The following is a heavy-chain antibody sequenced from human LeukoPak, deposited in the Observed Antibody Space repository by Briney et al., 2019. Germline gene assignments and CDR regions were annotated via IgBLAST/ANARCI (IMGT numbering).Heavy chain of an antibody. CDR2: ISAYNGNT. CDR1: VYTFTGYG. D-gene: IGHD4-17*01. J-gene: IGHJ1*01. Sequence: GASVKVSCKACVYTFTGYGVSWVQQAPGQGLEWMGWISAYNGNTNYAQKLQGRVTMTTDTSTSTAYMELRSLRSDDTAVYYWARVGPTVTTFQHWPQDTLVTVSS. CDR3: ARVGPTVTTFQH. V-gene: IGHV1-18*01.